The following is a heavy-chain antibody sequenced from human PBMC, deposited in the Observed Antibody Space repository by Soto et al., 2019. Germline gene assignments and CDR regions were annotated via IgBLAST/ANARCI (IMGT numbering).Heavy chain of an antibody. CDR1: GFTFSSYG. CDR2: ISYDGSNK. V-gene: IGHV3-30*18. J-gene: IGHJ4*02. CDR3: AKDLFLHYYDSSGCLFDY. D-gene: IGHD3-22*01. Sequence: GGSLRLSCAASGFTFSSYGMHWVRQAPGKGLEWVAVISYDGSNKYYADSVKGRFTISRDNSKNTLYLQMNSLRAEDTAVYYCAKDLFLHYYDSSGCLFDYWGQGTLVTVSS.